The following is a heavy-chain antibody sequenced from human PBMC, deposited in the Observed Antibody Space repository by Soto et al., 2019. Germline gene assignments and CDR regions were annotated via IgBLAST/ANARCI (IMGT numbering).Heavy chain of an antibody. CDR1: GYAFTSYG. J-gene: IGHJ4*02. Sequence: QVQLVQSGPEVKNPGASVRVSYVASGYAFTSYGVNWVRQAPGQGLEWMGWIAPHSGRTTYLPKFQGRVTMTADVSTNTAYIELRSLKSDDTGIYFCARAATGSYHSAYWGQGTVVTVSS. CDR2: IAPHSGRT. D-gene: IGHD3-10*01. CDR3: ARAATGSYHSAY. V-gene: IGHV1-18*04.